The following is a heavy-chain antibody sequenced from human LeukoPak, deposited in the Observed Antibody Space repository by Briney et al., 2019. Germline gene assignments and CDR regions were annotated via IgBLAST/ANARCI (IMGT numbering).Heavy chain of an antibody. CDR1: GGSISSGGYY. J-gene: IGHJ4*02. CDR2: IYYSGST. D-gene: IGHD3-9*01. V-gene: IGHV4-31*03. CDR3: ARLWSPSYYDILTGYYPFTFDY. Sequence: SETLSLTCTVSGGSISSGGYYWSWIRQHPGKGLEWIGYIYYSGSTYYNPSLKSRVTISVDTSKNQFSLKLSSVTAADTAVYYCARLWSPSYYDILTGYYPFTFDYWGQGTLVTVSS.